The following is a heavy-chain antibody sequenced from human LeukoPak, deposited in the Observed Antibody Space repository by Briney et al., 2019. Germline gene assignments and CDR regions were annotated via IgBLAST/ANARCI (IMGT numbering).Heavy chain of an antibody. J-gene: IGHJ4*02. CDR3: ARDRSRYSSRYFDF. CDR1: GGSMNSYY. Sequence: SVTLSLTCTVSGGSMNSYYWSWIRQPPGKGLEWIGYIFYSGTTDYNPSLKSRVTISVDASKDQFSLKVSSVTAADTAVYYCARDRSRYSSRYFDFWGQGTLVTVSS. V-gene: IGHV4-59*01. D-gene: IGHD6-19*01. CDR2: IFYSGTT.